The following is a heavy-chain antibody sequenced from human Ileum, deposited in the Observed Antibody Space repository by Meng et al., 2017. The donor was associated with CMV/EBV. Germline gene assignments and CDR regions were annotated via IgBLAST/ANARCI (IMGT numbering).Heavy chain of an antibody. J-gene: IGHJ6*02. Sequence: GGSLRLSCAVSGFTFSDHYMDWVRQAPGKGLEWVGRTRNKANSYTTEYAASVKGRFTISRDDSKNSLYLQMNSLKTEDTAVYYCARDSSGFWSGYYMDVWGQGTTVTVSS. CDR1: GFTFSDHY. CDR2: TRNKANSYTT. CDR3: ARDSSGFWSGYYMDV. D-gene: IGHD3-3*01. V-gene: IGHV3-72*01.